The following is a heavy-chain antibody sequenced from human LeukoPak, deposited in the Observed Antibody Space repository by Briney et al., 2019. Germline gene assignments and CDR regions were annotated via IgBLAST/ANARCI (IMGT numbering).Heavy chain of an antibody. Sequence: GSLRLSCAASGFTFSSYAMHWVRQAPGKGLEWVAVISYDGSNKYYADSVKGRFTISRDNSKNTLYLQMNSLRAEDTAVYYCARAGVIFSGSYPRPFDYWGQGTLVTVSS. J-gene: IGHJ4*02. D-gene: IGHD1-26*01. CDR1: GFTFSSYA. CDR2: ISYDGSNK. V-gene: IGHV3-30-3*01. CDR3: ARAGVIFSGSYPRPFDY.